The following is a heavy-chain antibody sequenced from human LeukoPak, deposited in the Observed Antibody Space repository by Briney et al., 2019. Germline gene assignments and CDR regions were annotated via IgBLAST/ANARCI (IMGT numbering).Heavy chain of an antibody. CDR3: ARGNGNFDY. CDR1: GGSFSDYF. CDR2: INHSGST. J-gene: IGHJ4*02. V-gene: IGHV4-34*01. Sequence: SETLSLTCAVYGGSFSDYFWSWIRQPPGKGLEWIGEINHSGSTNYNPSLKSRVTISVDTSKNQFSLKLSSVTAADPAVYYCARGNGNFDYWGQGTLVTVSS. D-gene: IGHD1-26*01.